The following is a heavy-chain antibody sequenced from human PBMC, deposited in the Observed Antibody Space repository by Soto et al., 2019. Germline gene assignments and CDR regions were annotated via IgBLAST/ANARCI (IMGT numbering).Heavy chain of an antibody. CDR2: IHDRGST. Sequence: QVKLQESGPALEKPSGTLSLTCAVSGVSISNNRWWTWVRQAPGKGLEWIGEIHDRGSTNYILSLKSPATVSIDRSKNQLSLEMRAVTAADTDVYSCAGKWAAGYGAFDPWGQGTLLTVSS. J-gene: IGHJ5*02. D-gene: IGHD3-9*01. CDR1: GVSISNNRW. CDR3: AGKWAAGYGAFDP. V-gene: IGHV4-4*02.